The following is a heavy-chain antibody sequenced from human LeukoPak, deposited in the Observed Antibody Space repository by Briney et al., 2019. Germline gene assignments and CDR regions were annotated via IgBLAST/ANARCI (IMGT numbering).Heavy chain of an antibody. J-gene: IGHJ4*02. CDR2: INTNTGDP. Sequence: ASVKVSCNASGYTFTTNAVNWVRQAPGQGPEWMGWINTNTGDPTYAPGLSGRFVFSLDTSVSTAYLQINSLKTEDTAVYYCARGGGDGYTCDYWGQGTLVTVSS. D-gene: IGHD5-24*01. CDR1: GYTFTTNA. V-gene: IGHV7-4-1*02. CDR3: ARGGGDGYTCDY.